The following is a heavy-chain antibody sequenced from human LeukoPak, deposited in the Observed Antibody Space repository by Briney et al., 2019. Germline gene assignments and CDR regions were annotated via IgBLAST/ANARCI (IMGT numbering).Heavy chain of an antibody. Sequence: PSETLSLTCAVYGGSFSGYYWSWIRQPPGKGLEWIGEINHSGSTNYNPSLKSRVTISVDTSKNQFSLKLSSVTAADTAVYYCASIMITFGGYYFDYWGQGTLVTVSS. CDR2: INHSGST. CDR3: ASIMITFGGYYFDY. CDR1: GGSFSGYY. D-gene: IGHD3-16*01. J-gene: IGHJ4*02. V-gene: IGHV4-34*01.